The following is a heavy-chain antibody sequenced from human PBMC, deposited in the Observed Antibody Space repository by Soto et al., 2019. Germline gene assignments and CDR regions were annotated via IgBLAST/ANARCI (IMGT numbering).Heavy chain of an antibody. CDR3: ARDAKYGDYDY. CDR2: ISAYNGNT. V-gene: IGHV1-18*04. J-gene: IGHJ4*02. CDR1: GYTFTSYG. D-gene: IGHD4-17*01. Sequence: GASVKVSCKASGYTFTSYGISCVRQAPGQVLEWMGWISAYNGNTNYAQKLQGRVTMTTDTSTSTAYMELRSLRSDDTAVYYCARDAKYGDYDYWGQGTLVTVSS.